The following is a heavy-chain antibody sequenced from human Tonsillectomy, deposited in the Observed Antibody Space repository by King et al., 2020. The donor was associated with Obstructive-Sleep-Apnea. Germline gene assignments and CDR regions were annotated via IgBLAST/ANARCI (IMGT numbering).Heavy chain of an antibody. CDR3: AKAAVDILALRYFDS. V-gene: IGHV3-33*06. J-gene: IGHJ4*02. CDR1: GFTFSSYG. Sequence: VQLVESGGGVVQPGRSLRLSCAASGFTFSSYGMHWVRQAPGKGLEWVAVIWYDGSNKYYADSVKGRFTISRDNSKNTLYLQMNSLRAEDTAVYYFAKAAVDILALRYFDSWGQGTLVTVSS. D-gene: IGHD5-12*01. CDR2: IWYDGSNK.